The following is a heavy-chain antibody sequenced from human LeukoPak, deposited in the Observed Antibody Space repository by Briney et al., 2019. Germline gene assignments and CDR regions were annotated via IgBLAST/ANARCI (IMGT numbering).Heavy chain of an antibody. CDR2: IYYSGSI. CDR1: GGSISSYY. V-gene: IGHV4-59*01. D-gene: IGHD1-1*01. J-gene: IGHJ4*02. Sequence: SETLSLTCTVSGGSISSYYWIWIRQPPGKGLEWIGYIYYSGSINYNPSLKSRVTVSVDTSKNQFSLKVSSVTAADTAVYYCARGNWYLDYWGQGTLVTVSS. CDR3: ARGNWYLDY.